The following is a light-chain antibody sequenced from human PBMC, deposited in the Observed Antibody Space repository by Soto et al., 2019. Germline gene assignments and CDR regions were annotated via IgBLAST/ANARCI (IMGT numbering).Light chain of an antibody. J-gene: IGLJ2*01. Sequence: QSALTQPRSVSGSPGQSVTISCSVTSSNVGDYNFVSWYQQHPGKVPKLIIYDVHKRPSGVPDRFSGSKSGNTASLTISGLQAEDEAYYFCCSYAGIYTLIFAGGTKVTVL. CDR1: SSNVGDYNF. V-gene: IGLV2-11*01. CDR3: CSYAGIYTLI. CDR2: DVH.